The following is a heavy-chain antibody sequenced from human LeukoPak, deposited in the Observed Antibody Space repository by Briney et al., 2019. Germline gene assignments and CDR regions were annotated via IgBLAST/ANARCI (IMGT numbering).Heavy chain of an antibody. V-gene: IGHV4-4*07. J-gene: IGHJ4*02. Sequence: MASETLSLTCTVSGGSISSYYWSWIRQPAGKGLEWIGRIYTSGSTNYNPSLEGRVTMSVDTSKNQFSLKLSSVTAADTAVYYCAGVGATGVDYWGQGTLVTVSS. CDR3: AGVGATGVDY. D-gene: IGHD1-26*01. CDR1: GGSISSYY. CDR2: IYTSGST.